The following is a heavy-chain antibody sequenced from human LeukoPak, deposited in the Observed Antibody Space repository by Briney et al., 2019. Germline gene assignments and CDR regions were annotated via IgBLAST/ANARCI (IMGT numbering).Heavy chain of an antibody. CDR2: IYYSGST. D-gene: IGHD3-22*01. V-gene: IGHV4-39*07. CDR1: GGSISSSSYY. Sequence: PSETLSLTCTVSGGSISSSSYYWGWIRQPPGKGLEWIGSIYYSGSTYYNPSLKSRVTISVDTSKNQFSLKLSSVTAADTAVYYCARADYDSSGVKGYYYYYYMDVWGKGTTVTVSS. J-gene: IGHJ6*03. CDR3: ARADYDSSGVKGYYYYYYMDV.